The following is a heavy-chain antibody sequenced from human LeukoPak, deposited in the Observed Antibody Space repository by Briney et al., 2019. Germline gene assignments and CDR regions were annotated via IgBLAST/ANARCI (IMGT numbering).Heavy chain of an antibody. CDR2: IWYDGSNK. J-gene: IGHJ4*02. V-gene: IGHV3-33*01. Sequence: PGGSLRLSCAASGFTFSSYGMHWVRQAPGKGLEWVAVIWYDGSNKYYADSVKGRFTISRDNSKNTLYLQMNSLRAGDTAVYYCARGSDSSAPSDYWGQGTLVTVSS. CDR3: ARGSDSSAPSDY. D-gene: IGHD3-22*01. CDR1: GFTFSSYG.